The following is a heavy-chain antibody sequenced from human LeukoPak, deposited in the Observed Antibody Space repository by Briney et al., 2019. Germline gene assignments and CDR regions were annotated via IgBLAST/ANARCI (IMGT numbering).Heavy chain of an antibody. Sequence: GGSLRLSCAASGFTFSSYWMRWVRQAPGKGLVWVSRINTDGSSTSYADSVKGRFTISRDNAKSTLYLQMNSLRAEDTAVYYCAREGVYYYDSSGYYTQDYYYYMDVWGKGTTVTVSS. CDR3: AREGVYYYDSSGYYTQDYYYYMDV. CDR2: INTDGSST. D-gene: IGHD3-22*01. CDR1: GFTFSSYW. J-gene: IGHJ6*03. V-gene: IGHV3-74*01.